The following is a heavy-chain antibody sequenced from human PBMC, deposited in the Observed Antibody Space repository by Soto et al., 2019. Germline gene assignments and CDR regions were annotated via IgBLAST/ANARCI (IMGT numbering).Heavy chain of an antibody. Sequence: ASGKVSCKASGYTFTGYSIYWVRQAPGQGPEWMGWINPNSGGTNYAQKFQGWVTMTRDTSISTAYMELSRLRSDDTAVYYCARDRVPEFPNYYYYYGLDVWGQGTTVTVSS. CDR2: INPNSGGT. D-gene: IGHD2-2*01. CDR1: GYTFTGYS. V-gene: IGHV1-2*04. CDR3: ARDRVPEFPNYYYYYGLDV. J-gene: IGHJ6*02.